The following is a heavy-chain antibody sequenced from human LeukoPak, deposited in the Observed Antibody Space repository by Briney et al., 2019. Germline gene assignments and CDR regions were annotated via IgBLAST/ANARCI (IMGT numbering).Heavy chain of an antibody. Sequence: SETLSLTCTVSGGSISSYYWSWIRRPPGKGLEWIGYIYYTRSTHYNPSLKSRVTISVDTSKNQFSLKLSSVTAADTAVYYCARALLSNWFDPWGQGTLVTVSS. D-gene: IGHD2-15*01. CDR3: ARALLSNWFDP. V-gene: IGHV4-59*01. CDR1: GGSISSYY. J-gene: IGHJ5*02. CDR2: IYYTRST.